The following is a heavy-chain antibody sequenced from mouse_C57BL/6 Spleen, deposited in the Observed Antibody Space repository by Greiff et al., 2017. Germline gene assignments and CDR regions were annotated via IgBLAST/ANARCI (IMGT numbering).Heavy chain of an antibody. CDR1: GFSLTSYA. D-gene: IGHD3-3*01. Sequence: VKLVESGPGLVAPSQSLSITCTVSGFSLTSYAISWVRQPPGKGLEWLGVIWTGGGTNYNSALKSRLSISKDNSKSQVFLKMNSLQTDDTARYDCARKGGQWSPYAMDYWGQGTSVTVSS. CDR3: ARKGGQWSPYAMDY. J-gene: IGHJ4*01. V-gene: IGHV2-9-1*01. CDR2: IWTGGGT.